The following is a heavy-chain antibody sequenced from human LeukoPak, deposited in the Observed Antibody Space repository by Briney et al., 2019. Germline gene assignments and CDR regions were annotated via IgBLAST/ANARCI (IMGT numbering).Heavy chain of an antibody. CDR2: ISGSSTTT. CDR1: GFXLSSYN. J-gene: IGHJ6*02. Sequence: GGSLRLSCATSGFXLSSYNIYWVRQAPGKGLEWISYISGSSTTTYYADSVKGRFTISRDSAKNSLYLQMNSLRDDDSAVYYCASQVRAGGGMDVWGQGTTVTVSS. D-gene: IGHD1-26*01. V-gene: IGHV3-48*02. CDR3: ASQVRAGGGMDV.